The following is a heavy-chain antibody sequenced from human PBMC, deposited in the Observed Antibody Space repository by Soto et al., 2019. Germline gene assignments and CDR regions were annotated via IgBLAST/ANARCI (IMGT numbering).Heavy chain of an antibody. D-gene: IGHD5-12*01. Sequence: SETLSLTCAFSNDSTSSNNWWSWVRQPPGKGLEWIGEIYHSGRTNYNPSLKSRVTTSVDKSKNQFSLKLTSVTAADTAVYYCASRAYSGYDAKEFDFWGQGTLVTVSS. V-gene: IGHV4-4*02. CDR1: NDSTSSNNW. J-gene: IGHJ4*02. CDR2: IYHSGRT. CDR3: ASRAYSGYDAKEFDF.